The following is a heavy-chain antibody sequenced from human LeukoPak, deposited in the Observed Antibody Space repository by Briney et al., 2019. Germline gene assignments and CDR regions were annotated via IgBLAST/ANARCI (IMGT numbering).Heavy chain of an antibody. J-gene: IGHJ4*02. D-gene: IGHD3-22*01. CDR1: GGSFSGYY. CDR2: INHSGST. Sequence: KPSETLSLTCAVCGGSFSGYYWSWIRQPPGKGLEWIGEINHSGSTNYNPSLKSRVTISVDTSKNQFSLKLSSVTAADTAVYYCSRGKYYYDSSGYLSYWGQGTLVTVSS. CDR3: SRGKYYYDSSGYLSY. V-gene: IGHV4-34*01.